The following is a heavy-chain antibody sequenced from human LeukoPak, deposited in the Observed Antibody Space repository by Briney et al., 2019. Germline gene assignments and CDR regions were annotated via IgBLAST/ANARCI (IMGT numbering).Heavy chain of an antibody. J-gene: IGHJ4*02. D-gene: IGHD3-22*01. CDR2: IYYSGST. CDR3: ARVVADYYDSSGYYSSFDY. Sequence: PSETLSLTCTVSGGSISSSSYYWGWIRQPPGKGLEWIGSIYYSGSTYYNPSLKSRVTISVDTSKNQFSLKLSSVTAADTAVYYCARVVADYYDSSGYYSSFDYWGQGTLVTVSS. CDR1: GGSISSSSYY. V-gene: IGHV4-39*07.